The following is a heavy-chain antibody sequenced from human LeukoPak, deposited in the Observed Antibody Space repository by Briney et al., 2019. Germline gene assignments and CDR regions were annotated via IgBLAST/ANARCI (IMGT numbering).Heavy chain of an antibody. Sequence: GASVKVSFTASGYTFTGYYMHWVRQAPGQGLEWMGWINPNSGGTNYAQKFQGWVTMTRDTSISTAYMELSRLRSDDTAVYYCARATSGYSYDDFDYWGQGTLVTVSS. CDR3: ARATSGYSYDDFDY. V-gene: IGHV1-2*04. CDR1: GYTFTGYY. D-gene: IGHD5-18*01. J-gene: IGHJ4*02. CDR2: INPNSGGT.